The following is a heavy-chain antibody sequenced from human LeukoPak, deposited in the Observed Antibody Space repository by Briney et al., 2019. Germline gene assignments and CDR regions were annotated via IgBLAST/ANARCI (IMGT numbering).Heavy chain of an antibody. J-gene: IGHJ4*02. CDR1: GFTFSRYS. CDR3: AKDGKIYSSGWAYYFDY. CDR2: ISGSGGST. V-gene: IGHV3-23*01. Sequence: GGSLRLSCAASGFTFSRYSMSWVRQAPGKGLEWVSAISGSGGSTYYADSVKGRFIISRDNSKNTLYLQMNSLRAEDTAVYYCAKDGKIYSSGWAYYFDYWGQGTLVTVSS. D-gene: IGHD6-19*01.